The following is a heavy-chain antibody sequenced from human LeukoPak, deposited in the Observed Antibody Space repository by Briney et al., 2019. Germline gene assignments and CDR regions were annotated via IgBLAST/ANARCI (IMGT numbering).Heavy chain of an antibody. CDR1: GGTFSSYA. CDR3: ARTLTDCGGDCRFDP. D-gene: IGHD2-21*02. Sequence: SVKVSCKASGGTFSSYAISWVRQAPGQGLEWMGRIIPILGIANYAQEFQGRVTITADKSTSTAYMELSSLRSEDTAVYYCARTLTDCGGDCRFDPWGQGTLVTVSS. V-gene: IGHV1-69*04. J-gene: IGHJ5*02. CDR2: IIPILGIA.